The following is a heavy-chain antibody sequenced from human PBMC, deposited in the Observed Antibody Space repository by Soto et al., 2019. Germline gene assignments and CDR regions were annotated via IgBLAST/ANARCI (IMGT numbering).Heavy chain of an antibody. CDR3: ARGQAVTTSPFDY. J-gene: IGHJ4*02. CDR1: GFTFSDYY. Sequence: GGSLRLSCAASGFTFSDYYMTWIRQAPGKGLEWVSYISSSGSTIYYADSVKGRFTISRDNARNSLYLQMNSLRAEDTAVYYCARGQAVTTSPFDYWGQGTLVTVSS. CDR2: ISSSGSTI. D-gene: IGHD4-4*01. V-gene: IGHV3-11*01.